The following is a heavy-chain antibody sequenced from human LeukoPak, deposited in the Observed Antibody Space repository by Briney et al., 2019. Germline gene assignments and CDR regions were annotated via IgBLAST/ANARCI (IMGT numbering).Heavy chain of an antibody. V-gene: IGHV3-30-3*01. CDR1: GFTFSSYA. CDR2: ISYDGSNK. J-gene: IGHJ4*02. CDR3: ARGAVYYDFWSGYSY. D-gene: IGHD3-3*01. Sequence: PGGSLRLSCAASGFTFSSYAMHWVRQAPGKGLEWVAVISYDGSNKYYADSVKGRFTISRDNSKNTLYLQMNSLRAEDTAVYYCARGAVYYDFWSGYSYWGQGTLVTVSS.